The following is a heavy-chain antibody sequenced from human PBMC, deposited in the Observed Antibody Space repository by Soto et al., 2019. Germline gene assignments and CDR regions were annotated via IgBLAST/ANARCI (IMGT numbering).Heavy chain of an antibody. CDR2: INTYNGMT. J-gene: IGHJ4*02. CDR1: GYTFINYH. D-gene: IGHD5-12*01. CDR3: ETSPRGEMATD. Sequence: QVQLVQSGGEVKKPGASVTVSCKASGYTFINYHITWVRQAPGHGLEWMAWINTYNGMTDYAQRLQGRLTMTRDIAPSTAYMELRNLRSDDTAVNFGETSPRGEMATDWGQGTLVTVSS. V-gene: IGHV1-18*01.